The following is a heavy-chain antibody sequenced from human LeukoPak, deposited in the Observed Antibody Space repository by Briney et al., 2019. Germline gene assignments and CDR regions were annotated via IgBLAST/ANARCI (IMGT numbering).Heavy chain of an antibody. J-gene: IGHJ3*02. D-gene: IGHD5-18*01. V-gene: IGHV4-39*01. Sequence: PSETLSLTCTVSGGSISSSSYYWGWIRQPPGKGLEWIGSIYYSGSTYYNPSLKSRVTISVDTSKNQFSLKLSSVTAADTAVHYCASTDTAMGPDAFDIWGQGTMVTVSS. CDR1: GGSISSSSYY. CDR2: IYYSGST. CDR3: ASTDTAMGPDAFDI.